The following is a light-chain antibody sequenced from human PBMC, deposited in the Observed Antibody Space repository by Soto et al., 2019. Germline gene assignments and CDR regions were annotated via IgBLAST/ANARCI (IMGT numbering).Light chain of an antibody. J-gene: IGKJ5*01. CDR2: GAS. Sequence: EIVMTQSPATLSVSPGERATLSCRASQSVRSNFAWYQQKPGQAPRLLIYGASTRATGIPARFSGSGSGTEFTLTISSLQSEDFAVYYCQQYNNWPAITFGKGTRMAIK. CDR3: QQYNNWPAIT. CDR1: QSVRSN. V-gene: IGKV3D-15*01.